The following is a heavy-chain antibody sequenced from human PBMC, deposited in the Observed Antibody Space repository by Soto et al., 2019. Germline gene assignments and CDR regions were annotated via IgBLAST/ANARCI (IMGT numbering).Heavy chain of an antibody. CDR3: AGALSGRGASFDY. J-gene: IGHJ4*02. D-gene: IGHD1-26*01. Sequence: PSETLSLTCNVSDDSLSTYYWSWIRQPAGKGLEWIGRIYASGSTNYNPSLKGRVSMSVDTSKKQFSLRMISVTAADTAMYYCAGALSGRGASFDYWGQATLVTVSS. V-gene: IGHV4-4*07. CDR2: IYASGST. CDR1: DDSLSTYY.